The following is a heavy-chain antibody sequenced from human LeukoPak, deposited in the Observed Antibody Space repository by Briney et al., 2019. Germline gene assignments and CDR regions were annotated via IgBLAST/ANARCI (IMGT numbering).Heavy chain of an antibody. CDR1: GVNFITAT. J-gene: IGHJ3*01. Sequence: GGSLRLSCAAPGVNFITATMTGVRQAPGKGLEWVSLIGSSGGRTYYADSVKGRFSTSRDNTNHTLSLQMHSLRGDETAIYYCAKDIPLSTWGLGTMVTVSS. D-gene: IGHD2-2*02. CDR3: AKDIPLST. V-gene: IGHV3-23*01. CDR2: IGSSGGRT.